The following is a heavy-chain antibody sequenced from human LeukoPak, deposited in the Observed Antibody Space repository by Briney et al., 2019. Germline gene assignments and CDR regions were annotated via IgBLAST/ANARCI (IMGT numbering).Heavy chain of an antibody. D-gene: IGHD3-10*01. V-gene: IGHV4-39*01. CDR3: ARHRLLWFGELYYFDY. Sequence: SETLSLTCTVSGASISSVSYYWGWIRQPPGKGLEWIGTIYYSGSTYYNPSLKSRVTISVDTSKDQFSLKLSSVTAADTAVYYCARHRLLWFGELYYFDYWGQGTLVTVSS. CDR1: GASISSVSYY. J-gene: IGHJ4*02. CDR2: IYYSGST.